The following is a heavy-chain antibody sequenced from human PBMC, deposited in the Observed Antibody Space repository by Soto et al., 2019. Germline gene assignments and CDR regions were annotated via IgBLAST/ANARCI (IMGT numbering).Heavy chain of an antibody. CDR1: EFNFIDYC. J-gene: IGHJ4*02. CDR3: ARDRMGFPRTTFDY. Sequence: PGGSQRLSCTASEFNFIDYCRSWIRKDPGKGLEWVSYISSSGSTIYYADSVKGRFTISRDNAKNSLYLQMNSLRAEDTAVYYCARDRMGFPRTTFDYWGQGTLVTVSS. CDR2: ISSSGSTI. D-gene: IGHD1-26*01. V-gene: IGHV3-11*01.